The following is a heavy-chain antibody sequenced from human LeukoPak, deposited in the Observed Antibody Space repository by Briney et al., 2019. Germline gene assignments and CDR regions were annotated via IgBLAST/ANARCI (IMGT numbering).Heavy chain of an antibody. Sequence: PGGSLRLSCAASGFTFSSNSMNWVRQAPGKGLEWIGVISPKGITYYNPSLRGRVSISPDTSKNQFSLRLSSMTATDTAMYYCARVPGVYFDFSIGFGSGWFDPWGQGILVTVSS. V-gene: IGHV4-4*02. J-gene: IGHJ5*02. D-gene: IGHD3-3*01. CDR2: ISPKGIT. CDR3: ARVPGVYFDFSIGFGSGWFDP. CDR1: GFTFSSNS.